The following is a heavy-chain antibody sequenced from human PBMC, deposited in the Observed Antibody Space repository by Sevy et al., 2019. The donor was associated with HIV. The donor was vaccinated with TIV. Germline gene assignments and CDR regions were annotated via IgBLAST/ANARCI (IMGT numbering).Heavy chain of an antibody. Sequence: ASVKVSCKVSGYTLTELSMHWVRQAPGKGLEWMGGFDPEDGETIYARKFQGRVTMTEDTSTDTAYMGLSSLRSEDTAVYYCATHPDIVVVPAAANRAYGMDVWGHGTTVTVSS. CDR1: GYTLTELS. D-gene: IGHD2-2*01. J-gene: IGHJ6*02. V-gene: IGHV1-24*01. CDR3: ATHPDIVVVPAAANRAYGMDV. CDR2: FDPEDGET.